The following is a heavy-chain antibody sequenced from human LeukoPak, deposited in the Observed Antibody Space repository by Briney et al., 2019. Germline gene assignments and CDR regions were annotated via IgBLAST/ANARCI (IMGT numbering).Heavy chain of an antibody. Sequence: SETLSLTCIVSGGSINSSSYYWGWIRQPPGKGLEWIGSIYYSGSTYYNWSLKSRVTISVDTSKNQFSLKLSSVTGADTAVYYCARTSGKNDYYYYMDVWGKGTTVTISS. CDR1: GGSINSSSYY. V-gene: IGHV4-39*01. CDR3: ARTSGKNDYYYYMDV. J-gene: IGHJ6*03. CDR2: IYYSGST.